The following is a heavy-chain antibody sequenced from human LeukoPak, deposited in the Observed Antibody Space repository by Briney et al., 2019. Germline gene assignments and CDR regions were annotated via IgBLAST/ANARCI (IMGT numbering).Heavy chain of an antibody. CDR1: GGSISSYY. V-gene: IGHV4-59*01. J-gene: IGHJ4*02. CDR3: ARSKEPLVRGVFDY. CDR2: IYYSGST. D-gene: IGHD3-10*01. Sequence: SETLSLTCTVSGGSISSYYWSWIRQPPGKGLEWIGCIYYSGSTNYNPSLKSRVTISVDTSKNQFSLKLSSVTAADTAVYYCARSKEPLVRGVFDYWGQGTLVTVSS.